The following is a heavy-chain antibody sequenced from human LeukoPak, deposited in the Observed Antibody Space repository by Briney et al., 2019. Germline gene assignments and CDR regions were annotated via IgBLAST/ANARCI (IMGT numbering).Heavy chain of an antibody. Sequence: GGSLRLSCAASGFTFSSYSMNWVRQAPGKGPEWIAYIHLSGAPIHYAEPVKGRFSISRDNVNNALYLQMDNLRVEDTAVYYCARDRGYTRTNTDGYPVFDLWGQGTLVTVSS. CDR3: ARDRGYTRTNTDGYPVFDL. CDR2: IHLSGAPI. V-gene: IGHV3-48*04. CDR1: GFTFSSYS. J-gene: IGHJ4*03. D-gene: IGHD5-24*01.